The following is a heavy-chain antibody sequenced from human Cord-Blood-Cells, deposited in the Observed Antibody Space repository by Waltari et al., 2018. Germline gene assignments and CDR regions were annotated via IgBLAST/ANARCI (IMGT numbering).Heavy chain of an antibody. Sequence: QVQLVQSGAEVKKPGSSVKVSCKASGGTFSSYAISWVRQAPGQWLEWMGRNIPIFGTANSAPSFQGRVTLTADECTSTAYMELSSLRSEDTAVYDCASRGDDYGTYYCDCWSQGTLLTVSS. CDR2: NIPIFGTA. V-gene: IGHV1-69*18. J-gene: IGHJ4*02. CDR1: GGTFSSYA. D-gene: IGHD4-17*01. CDR3: ASRGDDYGTYYCDC.